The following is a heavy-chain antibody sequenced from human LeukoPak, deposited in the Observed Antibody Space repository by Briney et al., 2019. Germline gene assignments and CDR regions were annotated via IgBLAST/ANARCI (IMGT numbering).Heavy chain of an antibody. J-gene: IGHJ4*02. CDR2: IESASDGGTA. CDR1: GFTVSKAR. Sequence: GGSLGLSCVVSGFTVSKARMNWVRLAPGKGLEWIGRIESASDGGTADYAAPVKGRFSISRDDSTNTVHLHMSGLKTEDTALYYCATVPGITAYGEVVDYWGQGTLVTISS. CDR3: ATVPGITAYGEVVDY. V-gene: IGHV3-15*04. D-gene: IGHD3-3*01.